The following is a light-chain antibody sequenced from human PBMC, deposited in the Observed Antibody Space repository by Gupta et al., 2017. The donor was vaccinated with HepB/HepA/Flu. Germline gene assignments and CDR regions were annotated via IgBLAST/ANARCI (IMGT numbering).Light chain of an antibody. V-gene: IGKV1-5*03. CDR3: QQYNSYFPCS. J-gene: IGKJ2*04. CDR2: KAS. Sequence: DIQMTQSPSTLSASVGDRVTITCRASQSISSWLAWYQQKPGKAPKLLIYKASSLESGVPSRFSGSGSGTEFTLTISSLQPDDFATYYGQQYNSYFPCSFGQGTKLEIK. CDR1: QSISSW.